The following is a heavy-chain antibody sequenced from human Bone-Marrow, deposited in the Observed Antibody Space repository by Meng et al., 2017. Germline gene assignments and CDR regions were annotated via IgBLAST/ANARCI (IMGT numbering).Heavy chain of an antibody. CDR1: GSPFPDYW. Sequence: QVQLVQSGAEVKTPGASVKVSCTSSGSPFPDYWLHWVRRAPGQGLEWMGRINPKSGDTHYAQRFQGRVTMTGDTSISTAYMELSGLRSDDTAMYYCARDEDISAAGKLFGDYWGQGTLVTVSS. J-gene: IGHJ4*02. CDR2: INPKSGDT. CDR3: ARDEDISAAGKLFGDY. D-gene: IGHD6-13*01. V-gene: IGHV1-2*06.